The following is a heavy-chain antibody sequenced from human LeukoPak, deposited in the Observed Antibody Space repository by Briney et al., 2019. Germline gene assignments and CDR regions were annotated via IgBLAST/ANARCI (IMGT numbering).Heavy chain of an antibody. D-gene: IGHD1-26*01. CDR2: INPSGGST. CDR3: ARDLRELPRADAFDI. CDR1: GYTFTSYY. J-gene: IGHJ3*02. V-gene: IGHV1-46*03. Sequence: ASVKVSCKASGYTFTSYYMHWVRQAPGQGLEWMGRINPSGGSTSYAQKFQGRVTMTRDTSTSTVYMELSSLRSEDTAVYYCARDLRELPRADAFDIWGQGTMVTVSS.